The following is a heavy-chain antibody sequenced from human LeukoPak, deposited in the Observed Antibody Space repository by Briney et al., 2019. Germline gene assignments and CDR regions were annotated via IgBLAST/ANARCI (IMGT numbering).Heavy chain of an antibody. D-gene: IGHD3-3*01. Sequence: GGSLRLSCAASGFTFSSYAMSWVRQAPGKGLEWVSGSSSISSSGGSTYYADSVKGRFIISRDNSKSTLCLQMNSLRAEDTAVYYCATDRGWRTSGYYLYYFEYWGQGTLVTYSS. CDR3: ATDRGWRTSGYYLYYFEY. J-gene: IGHJ4*02. V-gene: IGHV3-23*01. CDR2: SSSISSSGGST. CDR1: GFTFSSYA.